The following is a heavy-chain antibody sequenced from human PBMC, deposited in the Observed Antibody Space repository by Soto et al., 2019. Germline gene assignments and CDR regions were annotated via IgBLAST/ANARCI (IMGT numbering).Heavy chain of an antibody. D-gene: IGHD1-1*01. J-gene: IGHJ4*02. CDR2: IMPPFGSA. V-gene: IGHV1-69*06. Sequence: QVQLLQSGTALQKPGSSVKVSCKASGGTFSSHGIAWVRQVPGQGLEWVGGIMPPFGSATYATKFQGRVTISEDKSTSTAYMELRSLRSEDTAVYYCATERSAQYFDYWGQGTLVTVSS. CDR1: GGTFSSHG. CDR3: ATERSAQYFDY.